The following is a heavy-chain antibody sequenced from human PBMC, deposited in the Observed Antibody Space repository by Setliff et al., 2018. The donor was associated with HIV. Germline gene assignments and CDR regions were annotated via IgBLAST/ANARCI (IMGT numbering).Heavy chain of an antibody. D-gene: IGHD2-21*02. Sequence: GESLKISCKGSGYSFTSYWIGWVRQMPGKGLEWMGIIYPGDSDTRYSPSFQGRVTLSADKSISTAYLQWSSLQTSDSGMYYCARGIAALTASFDSWGQGSLVTVSS. CDR2: IYPGDSDT. V-gene: IGHV5-51*01. CDR1: GYSFTSYW. CDR3: ARGIAALTASFDS. J-gene: IGHJ4*02.